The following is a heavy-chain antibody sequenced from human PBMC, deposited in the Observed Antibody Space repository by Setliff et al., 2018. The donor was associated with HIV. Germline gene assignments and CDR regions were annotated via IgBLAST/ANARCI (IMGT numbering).Heavy chain of an antibody. D-gene: IGHD3-22*01. Sequence: TSETLSLTCAVYGGSFSGYFWTWIRQPPQKRLEWIGEINHGGDTNYNPSLKSRVTISVDTSKNQFSLKLSSVTAADTAVYYCARVGDFYDGSGHYSVLDAFDMWGQGTKVTVSS. CDR2: INHGGDT. V-gene: IGHV4-34*01. CDR3: ARVGDFYDGSGHYSVLDAFDM. CDR1: GGSFSGYF. J-gene: IGHJ3*02.